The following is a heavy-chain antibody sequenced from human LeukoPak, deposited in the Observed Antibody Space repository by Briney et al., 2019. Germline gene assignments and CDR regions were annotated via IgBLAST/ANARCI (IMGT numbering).Heavy chain of an antibody. D-gene: IGHD1-26*01. CDR1: GGSISSSNW. V-gene: IGHV4-4*02. Sequence: PSKTLSLTCAVSGGSISSSNWWSWVRQPPGKGLEWIGEIYHSGSTNYNPSLKSRVTISVDKSKNQFSLKLSSVTAADTAVYYCARVLIVGATGRAFDIWGQGTMVTVSS. CDR2: IYHSGST. CDR3: ARVLIVGATGRAFDI. J-gene: IGHJ3*02.